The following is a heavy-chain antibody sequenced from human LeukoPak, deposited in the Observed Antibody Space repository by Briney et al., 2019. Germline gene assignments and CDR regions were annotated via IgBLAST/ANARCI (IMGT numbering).Heavy chain of an antibody. CDR1: GFTFNTYG. D-gene: IGHD3-16*01. Sequence: GGSLRLSCAASGFTFNTYGMSWVRQAPGKGLVWVSRINTDGRSTSYVDSAKGRFTISRDNAKNMLYLQMNSLRAEDTAVYYCARDFLHLGGWGQGTMVTVSS. V-gene: IGHV3-74*01. CDR3: ARDFLHLGG. CDR2: INTDGRST. J-gene: IGHJ3*01.